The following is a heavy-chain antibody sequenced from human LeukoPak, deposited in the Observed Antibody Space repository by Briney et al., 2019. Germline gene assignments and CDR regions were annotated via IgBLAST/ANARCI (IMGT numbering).Heavy chain of an antibody. CDR2: IYHSGST. CDR3: AGGGDDGSGSYYRGGDY. CDR1: GYSISSDYY. Sequence: SETLSLTCTVSGYSISSDYYWGWIRQPPGKGLEWIGSIYHSGSTYYNPSLKSRVTISVDTSKNQFSLKLSSVTAADTAVYYCAGGGDDGSGSYYRGGDYWGRGTLVTVSS. V-gene: IGHV4-38-2*02. D-gene: IGHD3-10*01. J-gene: IGHJ4*02.